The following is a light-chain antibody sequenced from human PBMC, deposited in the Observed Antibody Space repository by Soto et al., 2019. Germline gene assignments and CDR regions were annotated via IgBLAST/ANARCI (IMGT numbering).Light chain of an antibody. CDR2: GND. CDR1: TSNIGHNY. J-gene: IGLJ3*02. CDR3: ATWDTNLSAV. Sequence: QSALTQPPSVSAAPGQTVTISCSGGTSNIGHNYVSWYQQLPGTAPTLLIYGNDKRPSEIPDRFSGSKSGTSATLSITGLQTGDEADYYCATWDTNLSAVFGGGTTLTVL. V-gene: IGLV1-51*01.